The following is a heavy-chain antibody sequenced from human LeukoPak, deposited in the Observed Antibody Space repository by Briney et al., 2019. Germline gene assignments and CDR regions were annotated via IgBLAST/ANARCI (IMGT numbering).Heavy chain of an antibody. CDR1: GFTFSSYA. CDR3: AKDRGSRDAWAFDL. D-gene: IGHD5-24*01. V-gene: IGHV3-23*01. Sequence: GRSLRLSCAASGFTFSSYALTWVRQAPGKGLEWVSGISGSGGSTYYADSVKGRFTISRDNSKNMLFLQMNSLRAEDTAVYYCAKDRGSRDAWAFDLWGRGTLVTVSS. J-gene: IGHJ2*01. CDR2: ISGSGGST.